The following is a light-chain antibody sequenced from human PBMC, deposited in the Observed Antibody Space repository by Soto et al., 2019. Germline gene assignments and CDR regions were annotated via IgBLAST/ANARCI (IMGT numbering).Light chain of an antibody. Sequence: QSVLTQPPSVSAAPGQEVTISCSGSSSNVGPNSLSWYQQLPGTAPKLVFYDNNKRPSGIPARFSGSKSGTSATLGITGLQTGDEADYYCGAWDDRLTVYVFGSGTKLTVL. CDR3: GAWDDRLTVYV. V-gene: IGLV1-51*01. J-gene: IGLJ1*01. CDR2: DNN. CDR1: SSNVGPNS.